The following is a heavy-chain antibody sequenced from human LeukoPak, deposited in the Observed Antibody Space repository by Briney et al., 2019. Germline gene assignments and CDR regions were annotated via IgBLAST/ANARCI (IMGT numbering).Heavy chain of an antibody. V-gene: IGHV3-21*01. CDR2: ITSGSSDI. CDR1: GFTFSSYN. D-gene: IGHD6-25*01. Sequence: GGSLRLSCAASGFTFSSYNMNWVRQAPGKGLEWVSSITSGSSDISYADSVKGRFITSRDNAKNSLYLQMNSLRAEDTAVYYCAIDAAAAGFDPWGQGTLVTVSS. CDR3: AIDAAAAGFDP. J-gene: IGHJ5*02.